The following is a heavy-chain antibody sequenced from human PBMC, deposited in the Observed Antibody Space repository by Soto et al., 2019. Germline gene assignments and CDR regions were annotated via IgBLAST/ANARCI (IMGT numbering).Heavy chain of an antibody. CDR1: GFTFDNYD. J-gene: IGHJ4*02. D-gene: IGHD2-15*01. CDR3: ARAYGGIDFDY. V-gene: IGHV3-33*01. CDR2: IWSDGSYK. Sequence: QVQLVESGGGVVQPGRSLRLSCVASGFTFDNYDMHWVRRAPGKGLEWVALIWSDGSYKYYGGPVKGRFTISRDNSKNTLYRQMNALRAEDTAVYYCARAYGGIDFDYWGQGTVVTVSS.